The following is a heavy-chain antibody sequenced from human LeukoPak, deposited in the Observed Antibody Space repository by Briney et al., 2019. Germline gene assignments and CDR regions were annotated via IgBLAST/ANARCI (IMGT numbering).Heavy chain of an antibody. CDR3: ARLVWWPAAMDGWYLGL. CDR2: IYYSGST. CDR1: GGSISSYY. D-gene: IGHD2-2*01. V-gene: IGHV4-59*01. Sequence: SETLSLTCTVSGGSISSYYWSWIRQPPGKGLEWIGYIYYSGSTNYNPSLKSRVTISVDTSKNQFSLKLSSVTAADTAVYYCARLVWWPAAMDGWYLGLWGRGTLVTVSS. J-gene: IGHJ2*01.